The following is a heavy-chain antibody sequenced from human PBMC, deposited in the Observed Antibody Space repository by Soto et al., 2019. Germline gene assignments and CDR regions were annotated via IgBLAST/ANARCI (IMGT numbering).Heavy chain of an antibody. Sequence: GGSLRLSCAASGFTFSSYAMSWVRQAPGKGLEWVSAISGSGGSTYYADSVKGRFTISRDNSKNTLYLQMNSLRAEDTAVYYCAKDPILLMVYATIYFDYWGQGTLVTV. V-gene: IGHV3-23*01. CDR2: ISGSGGST. CDR1: GFTFSSYA. D-gene: IGHD2-8*01. J-gene: IGHJ4*02. CDR3: AKDPILLMVYATIYFDY.